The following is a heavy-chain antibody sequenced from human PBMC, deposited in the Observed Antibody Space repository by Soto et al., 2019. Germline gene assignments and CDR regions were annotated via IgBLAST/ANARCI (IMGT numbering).Heavy chain of an antibody. CDR3: ARMASVGSLNWFDH. D-gene: IGHD3-10*01. J-gene: IGHJ5*02. CDR1: GSTFNNNY. Sequence: VLATVSLMPSGSTFNNNYVRQLEPATAQELECMGWMNPGSGDTGYAQKFQGRVTMTRNISIATAYMELSSLRSEDTAIYHCARMASVGSLNWFDHWGQGTLVTVSS. V-gene: IGHV1-8*01. CDR2: MNPGSGDT.